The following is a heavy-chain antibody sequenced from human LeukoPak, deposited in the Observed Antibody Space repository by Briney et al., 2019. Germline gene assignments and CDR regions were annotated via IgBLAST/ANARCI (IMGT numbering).Heavy chain of an antibody. D-gene: IGHD6-13*01. J-gene: IGHJ4*02. Sequence: GGSLRLSCAASGFTFSSYEMNWVRQAPGKGLEWVSYISSSGSTIYYADSVKGRFTISRDNSKNTLYLQMNSLRAEDTAVYYCAKTDSALSIAAAGTVWGQGTLVTVSS. V-gene: IGHV3-48*03. CDR2: ISSSGSTI. CDR1: GFTFSSYE. CDR3: AKTDSALSIAAAGTV.